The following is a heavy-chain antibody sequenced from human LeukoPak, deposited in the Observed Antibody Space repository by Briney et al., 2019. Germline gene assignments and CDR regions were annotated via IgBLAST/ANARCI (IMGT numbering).Heavy chain of an antibody. CDR3: ARDRYYYDSSGYYYPVGFDP. D-gene: IGHD3-22*01. CDR1: GYIFTSFY. J-gene: IGHJ5*02. Sequence: ASVKVSCKASGYIFTSFYMHWVRQAPGQGLEWMGWINPNSGGTNYAQKFQGRVTMTRDTSISTAYMELSRLRSDDTAVYYCARDRYYYDSSGYYYPVGFDPWGQGTLVTVSS. V-gene: IGHV1-2*02. CDR2: INPNSGGT.